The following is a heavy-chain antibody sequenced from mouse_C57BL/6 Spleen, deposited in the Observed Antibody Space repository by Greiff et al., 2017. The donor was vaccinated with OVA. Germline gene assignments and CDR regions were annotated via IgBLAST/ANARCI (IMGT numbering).Heavy chain of an antibody. D-gene: IGHD2-4*01. CDR1: GYTFTDYY. V-gene: IGHV1-26*01. CDR3: ARIYYDYYYAMDY. CDR2: INPNNGGT. Sequence: EVQLQQSGPELVKPGASVKISCKASGYTFTDYYMNWVKQSHGKSLEWIGDINPNNGGTSYNQKFKGKATLTVDKSSSTAYMELRSLTSEDSAVYYCARIYYDYYYAMDYWGQGTSVTVSS. J-gene: IGHJ4*01.